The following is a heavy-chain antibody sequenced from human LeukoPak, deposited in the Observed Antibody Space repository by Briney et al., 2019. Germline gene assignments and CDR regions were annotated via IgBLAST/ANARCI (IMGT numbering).Heavy chain of an antibody. D-gene: IGHD7-27*01. CDR3: ASRKLGNDY. CDR2: IYYTGSS. V-gene: IGHV4-59*02. Sequence: PSETLSLTCAVSGGSVSDYYWSWIRQSPGKGLEWIGYIYYTGSSSYNPSLRSRVTISADTSKNQFSLKLSSVTAADTAVYYCASRKLGNDYWGQGTLVTVSS. J-gene: IGHJ4*01. CDR1: GGSVSDYY.